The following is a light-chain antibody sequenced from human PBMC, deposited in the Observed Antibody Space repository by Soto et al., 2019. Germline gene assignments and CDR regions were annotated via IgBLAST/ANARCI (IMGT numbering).Light chain of an antibody. CDR3: SSYAGSNNLV. CDR1: SNDVGGYNF. Sequence: QSALTQPPSASGSPGQSVTISCTGTSNDVGGYNFVSWYQQHPGKAPKLMISEVNKRPSGVPDRFSGSKSGNTASLTVSGLQAEDEADYYCSSYAGSNNLVFGGGTKLTVL. CDR2: EVN. V-gene: IGLV2-8*01. J-gene: IGLJ2*01.